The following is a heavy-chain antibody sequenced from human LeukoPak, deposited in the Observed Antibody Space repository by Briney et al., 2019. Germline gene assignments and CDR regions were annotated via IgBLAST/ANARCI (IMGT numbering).Heavy chain of an antibody. V-gene: IGHV3-21*01. CDR2: ISSSSSYI. Sequence: GGSLRLSCAASGFTFSSYAMSWVRQAPGKGLEWVSSISSSSSYIYYADSVKGRFTISRDNAKNSLYLQMNSLRAEDTAVYYCARDSVTTYDNWFDPWGQGTLVTVSS. J-gene: IGHJ5*02. CDR3: ARDSVTTYDNWFDP. CDR1: GFTFSSYA. D-gene: IGHD4-17*01.